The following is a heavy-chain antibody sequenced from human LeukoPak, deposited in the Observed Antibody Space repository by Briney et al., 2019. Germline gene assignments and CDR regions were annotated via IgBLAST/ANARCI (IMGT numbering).Heavy chain of an antibody. CDR2: INPNTGDT. CDR1: GYTFTDYY. J-gene: IGHJ4*02. CDR3: TRVSIAWANLYFDY. V-gene: IGHV1-2*02. Sequence: ASVKVSCKASGYTFTDYYIHWVRQAPGQGLERMGRINPNTGDTNYAQKFQGRVTMTGDASINTASMELTSLTSGDTAVYYCTRVSIAWANLYFDYWGQGTLVTVSS. D-gene: IGHD1-14*01.